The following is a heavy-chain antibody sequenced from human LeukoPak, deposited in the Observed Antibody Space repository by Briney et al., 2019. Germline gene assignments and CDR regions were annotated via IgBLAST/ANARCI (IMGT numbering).Heavy chain of an antibody. V-gene: IGHV1-46*01. Sequence: ASVKVSCKASGYTFTSYYMHWVRQAPGQGLEWMGIINPSGGSTSYAQKFQGRVTMTRDTSATTAFMELSSLRSEDAAVYYCARDSGSGSNDYWGQGTLVTVSS. D-gene: IGHD1-26*01. CDR2: INPSGGST. CDR1: GYTFTSYY. J-gene: IGHJ4*02. CDR3: ARDSGSGSNDY.